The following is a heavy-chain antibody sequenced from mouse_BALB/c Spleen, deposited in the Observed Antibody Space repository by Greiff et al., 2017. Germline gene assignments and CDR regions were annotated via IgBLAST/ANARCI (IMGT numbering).Heavy chain of an antibody. CDR3: ARHGLAYFDY. CDR2: ISSGGGST. V-gene: IGHV5-12-1*01. CDR1: GFAFSSYD. J-gene: IGHJ2*01. Sequence: EVHLVESGGGLVKPGGSLKLSCAASGFAFSSYDMSWVRQTPEKRLEWVAYISSGGGSTYYPDTVKGRFTISRDNAKNTLYLQMSSLKSEDTAMYYCARHGLAYFDYWGQGTTLTVSS. D-gene: IGHD2-10*02.